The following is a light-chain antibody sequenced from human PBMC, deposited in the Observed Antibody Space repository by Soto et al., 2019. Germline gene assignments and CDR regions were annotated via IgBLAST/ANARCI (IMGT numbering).Light chain of an antibody. CDR3: LQYKRFPLT. CDR1: RDISNS. Sequence: DIQMTQSPSSVSASVGDRLTITCRASRDISNSLAWYQQTPGKAPKLLLRGASSLHRGVPSRFSGGGAGTEFTLTISSLQPEDFATYHCLQYKRFPLTFGGG. CDR2: GAS. J-gene: IGKJ4*01. V-gene: IGKV1-12*01.